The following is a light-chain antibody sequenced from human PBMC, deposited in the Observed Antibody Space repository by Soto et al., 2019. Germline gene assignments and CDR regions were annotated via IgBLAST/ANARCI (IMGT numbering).Light chain of an antibody. CDR2: RNH. Sequence: QSVLTQPPSVSGAPGQRVTISCTGTRSNIGAGYDVHWYQQIPGTAPKLLIYRNHDRPSGVPDRFSGSMSGTSASLTITGLQAEDEADYYCQSYDTSVSGARVFGGGTKLTVL. J-gene: IGLJ3*02. CDR3: QSYDTSVSGARV. CDR1: RSNIGAGYD. V-gene: IGLV1-40*01.